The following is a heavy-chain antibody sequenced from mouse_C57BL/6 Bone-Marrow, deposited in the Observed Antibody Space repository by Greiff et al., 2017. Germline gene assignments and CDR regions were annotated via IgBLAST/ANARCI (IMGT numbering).Heavy chain of an antibody. V-gene: IGHV1-54*01. CDR3: ARRGYGYLSWFAY. Sequence: VQLQQSGAELVRPGTSVKVSCKASGYAFTNYLIEWVKQRPGQGLEWIGVINPGSGVTNYTEKFKGKATLTADKSSSTAYMQLSSLTSEDSAVYVCARRGYGYLSWFAYWGQGTLVTVSA. D-gene: IGHD2-2*01. CDR2: INPGSGVT. J-gene: IGHJ3*01. CDR1: GYAFTNYL.